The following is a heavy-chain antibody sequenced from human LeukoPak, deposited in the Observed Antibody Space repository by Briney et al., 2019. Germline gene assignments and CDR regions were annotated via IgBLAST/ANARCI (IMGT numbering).Heavy chain of an antibody. CDR3: ARVNFNPDH. J-gene: IGHJ4*02. D-gene: IGHD1-14*01. CDR2: VHYSGST. V-gene: IGHV4-38-2*02. Sequence: SETLSLTCTVSGYSISRGYHWGWVRQPPGKGLEWIASVHYSGSTYYNPSLKSRLTISADTSKNQFSLKLDSVTAADTAVYYCARVNFNPDHWGQGTLVTVSS. CDR1: GYSISRGYH.